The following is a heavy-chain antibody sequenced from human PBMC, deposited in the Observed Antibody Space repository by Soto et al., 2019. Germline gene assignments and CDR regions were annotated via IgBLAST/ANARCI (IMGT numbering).Heavy chain of an antibody. CDR3: ARGHWQLEL. J-gene: IGHJ5*02. CDR2: ISSSSGSTT. Sequence: QVQLVESGGDLVKPGGSLRLSCAASGFTFSDYYMSWIRQAPGKGLEWVSYISSSSGSTTYYADFVKGRFTISRDNAKNPLYLQMNSLRAEDTAVYYCARGHWQLELWGQGTLVTVSS. D-gene: IGHD6-13*01. CDR1: GFTFSDYY. V-gene: IGHV3-11*01.